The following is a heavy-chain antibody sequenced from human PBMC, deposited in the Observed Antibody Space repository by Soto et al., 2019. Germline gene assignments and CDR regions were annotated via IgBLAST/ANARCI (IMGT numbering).Heavy chain of an antibody. Sequence: QVQLVESGGGVVQHGRSLRLSCAASGFTFSSYGMHWVRQAPGKGLEWVAVIWYDGSNKYYADSVKGRFTISRDNSKNTLYLQMNSLRAEDTAVYYCARERYSSSWFDYWGQGTLVTVSS. V-gene: IGHV3-33*01. CDR3: ARERYSSSWFDY. D-gene: IGHD6-13*01. CDR1: GFTFSSYG. CDR2: IWYDGSNK. J-gene: IGHJ4*02.